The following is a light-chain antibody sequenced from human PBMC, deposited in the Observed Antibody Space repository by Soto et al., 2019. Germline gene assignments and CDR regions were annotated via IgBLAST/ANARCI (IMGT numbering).Light chain of an antibody. CDR2: LGS. J-gene: IGKJ2*01. CDR1: QSLLHSNGYNY. Sequence: DIVMTQSPLSLPVTPGEPASISCRSSQSLLHSNGYNYLDWYLQKPGQSPQLLIYLGSNRASGVPDRFSGSGSGTYSTLKISRVEAEDVGVYYCMQALQTPYTFGQGTKLEIK. V-gene: IGKV2-28*01. CDR3: MQALQTPYT.